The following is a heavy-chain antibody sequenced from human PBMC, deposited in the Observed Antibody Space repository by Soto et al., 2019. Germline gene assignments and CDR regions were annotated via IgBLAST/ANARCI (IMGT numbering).Heavy chain of an antibody. V-gene: IGHV4-31*03. D-gene: IGHD3-16*01. CDR3: AGPWMGRLGPDAFDV. CDR1: GGSISSGGYY. CDR2: VYYSGST. J-gene: IGHJ3*01. Sequence: QVQLQESGPGLVKPSQTLSLTCTVSGGSISSGGYYWSWIRQHPGKGLEWIGYVYYSGSTYYNPSLKSRVSISVDTSKNQFSLKLSSVTAADTAVYYCAGPWMGRLGPDAFDVWVQGTMVTVSS.